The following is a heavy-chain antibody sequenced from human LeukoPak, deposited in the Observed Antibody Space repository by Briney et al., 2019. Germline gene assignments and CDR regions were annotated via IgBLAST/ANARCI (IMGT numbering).Heavy chain of an antibody. CDR2: IYYSGST. CDR3: AKSLSRVPAAIDY. D-gene: IGHD2-2*02. J-gene: IGHJ4*02. V-gene: IGHV4-59*11. Sequence: SETLSLTCTVSGGSISTHYWSWIRQPPGKGLEWIGYIYYSGSTNYNPSLSSRVTISVDTSKNQFSLKLSSVTAADTAVYYCAKSLSRVPAAIDYWGQGTLVTVSS. CDR1: GGSISTHY.